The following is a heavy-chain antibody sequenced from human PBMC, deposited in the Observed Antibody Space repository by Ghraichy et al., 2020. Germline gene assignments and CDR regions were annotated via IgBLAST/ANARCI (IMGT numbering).Heavy chain of an antibody. J-gene: IGHJ3*02. CDR1: GGSISSSSYY. Sequence: SETLSLTCTVSGGSISSSSYYWGWIRQPPGKGLEWIGSIYYSGSTYYNPSLKSRVTISVDTSKNQFSLKLSSVTAADTAVYYCASPYCGGDWCDAFDIWGQGTMVTVSS. D-gene: IGHD2-21*02. CDR2: IYYSGST. V-gene: IGHV4-39*01. CDR3: ASPYCGGDWCDAFDI.